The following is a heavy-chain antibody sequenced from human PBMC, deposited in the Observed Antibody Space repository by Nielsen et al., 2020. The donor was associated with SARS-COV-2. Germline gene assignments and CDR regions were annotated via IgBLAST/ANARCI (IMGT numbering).Heavy chain of an antibody. CDR3: ARDARFYYYGSGSYSDYYYYGMDV. V-gene: IGHV3-30*02. CDR2: IRSDGSKK. Sequence: WIRQPPGKGLEWVAFIRSDGSKKFYGDSVKGRFTISRDNAKNSLYLQMNSLRAEDTAVYYCARDARFYYYGSGSYSDYYYYGMDVWGQGTTVTVS. D-gene: IGHD3-10*01. J-gene: IGHJ6*02.